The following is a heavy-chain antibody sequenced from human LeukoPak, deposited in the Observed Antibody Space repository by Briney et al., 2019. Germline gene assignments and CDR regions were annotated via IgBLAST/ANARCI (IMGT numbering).Heavy chain of an antibody. CDR3: ARVGSGNFLGAFDI. Sequence: PGGSLRLSCAASGFTFSSYAMSWVRQAPGKGLEWVANIKQDGSEKYYVDSVKGRFTISRDNAKNSLFLQMNSLRAEDTAVYYCARVGSGNFLGAFDIWGQGTMVTVSS. CDR1: GFTFSSYA. D-gene: IGHD1-26*01. CDR2: IKQDGSEK. J-gene: IGHJ3*02. V-gene: IGHV3-7*03.